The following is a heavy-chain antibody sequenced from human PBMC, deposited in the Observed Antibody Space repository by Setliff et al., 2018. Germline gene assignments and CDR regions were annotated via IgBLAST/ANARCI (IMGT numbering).Heavy chain of an antibody. CDR1: GYTFTSYG. J-gene: IGHJ4*02. V-gene: IGHV1-18*01. D-gene: IGHD2-2*01. CDR3: ARDRKEIVVKPPAASLDY. Sequence: ASVKVSCKASGYTFTSYGFSWVRQAPGQGLEWMGWVSAYNGNTNYGQKYQGRVTMTTDTSTNTVYMELRSLRSDDTAVYFCARDRKEIVVKPPAASLDYWGQGTQVTVSS. CDR2: VSAYNGNT.